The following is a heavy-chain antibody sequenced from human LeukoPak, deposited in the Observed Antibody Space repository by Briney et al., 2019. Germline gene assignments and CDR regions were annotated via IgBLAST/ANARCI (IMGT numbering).Heavy chain of an antibody. J-gene: IGHJ4*02. CDR1: GISLSRYW. Sequence: GGSLRLSCAASGISLSRYWMSWVRQAPGEGLEWVANIKQDESEKDYVDSVRGRFAISRDDAQNSLYLQMNSLRAEDTALYYCATYSGVHHKTFDDWGQGTLVTVSS. CDR2: IKQDESEK. V-gene: IGHV3-7*03. D-gene: IGHD1-26*01. CDR3: ATYSGVHHKTFDD.